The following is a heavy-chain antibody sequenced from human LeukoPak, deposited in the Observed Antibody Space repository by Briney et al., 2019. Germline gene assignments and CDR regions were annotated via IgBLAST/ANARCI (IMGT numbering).Heavy chain of an antibody. CDR2: ISSSGSTI. V-gene: IGHV3-11*04. J-gene: IGHJ6*03. CDR3: ARAPPPDYYDSSGYFYYYYYMDV. D-gene: IGHD3-22*01. Sequence: GGSLRLSCAASGFTFSDYYMSWIRQAPGKGLEWVSYISSSGSTIYYADSVKGRFTISRDNAKNSLYLQMSSLRAEDTAVYYCARAPPPDYYDSSGYFYYYYYMDVWGKGTTVTVSS. CDR1: GFTFSDYY.